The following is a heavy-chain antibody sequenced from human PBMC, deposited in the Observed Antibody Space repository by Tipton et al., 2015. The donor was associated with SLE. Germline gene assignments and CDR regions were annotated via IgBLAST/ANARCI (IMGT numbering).Heavy chain of an antibody. CDR2: IYTTGGT. CDR3: ARERDIAAAEYYFDY. V-gene: IGHV4-61*02. Sequence: TLSLTCTVSCASISSGTYYWSWIRQPAGKGLEWIGRIYTTGGTNYNPSLKSRVTISVDTSKNQFSLKLSSVTAADTAVYYCARERDIAAAEYYFDYWGQGTLVTVSS. CDR1: CASISSGTYY. J-gene: IGHJ4*02. D-gene: IGHD6-13*01.